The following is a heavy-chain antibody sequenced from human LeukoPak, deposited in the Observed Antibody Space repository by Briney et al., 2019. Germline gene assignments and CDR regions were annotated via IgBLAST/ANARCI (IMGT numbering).Heavy chain of an antibody. D-gene: IGHD2-2*01. J-gene: IGHJ6*02. CDR3: AREVPAADYYYYGMDV. Sequence: GGSLRLSCAASGFTFSTYNMNWVRQAPGKGLEWLAYITSNINTIYYADSVQGRFTISRDNAKNSLYLQMNSLRAEDTAVYYCAREVPAADYYYYGMDVWGQGTTVTVSS. CDR2: ITSNINTI. V-gene: IGHV3-48*04. CDR1: GFTFSTYN.